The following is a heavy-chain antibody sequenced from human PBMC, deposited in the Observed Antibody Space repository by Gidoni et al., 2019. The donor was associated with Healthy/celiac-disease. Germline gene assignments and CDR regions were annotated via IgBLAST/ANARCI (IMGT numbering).Heavy chain of an antibody. CDR1: GFTFSSYD. J-gene: IGHJ4*02. V-gene: IGHV3-13*01. CDR3: ARGRTNMGSDTAMVLDY. Sequence: EVQLVESGGGLVQPGWSLRLSCAASGFTFSSYDMHWVRQATGKGLEWVSAIGTAGEKYYPGSVKGRFTISRENAKNSWYLQMNSLRAGDTAVYYCARGRTNMGSDTAMVLDYWGQGTLVTVSS. CDR2: IGTAGEK. D-gene: IGHD5-18*01.